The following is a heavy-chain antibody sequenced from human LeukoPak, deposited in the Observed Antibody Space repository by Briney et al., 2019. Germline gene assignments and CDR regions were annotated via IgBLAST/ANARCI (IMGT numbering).Heavy chain of an antibody. D-gene: IGHD6-19*01. CDR2: ISYDGSNK. Sequence: GGSLRLSCAASGFTFSSYAMHWVRQAPGKGLEWVAVISYDGSNKYYADSVKGRFTISRDNSKNTLYLQMNSLRAEDTAVYYCARAAGRQWLVRNDAFDIWGQGTMVTVSS. CDR3: ARAAGRQWLVRNDAFDI. J-gene: IGHJ3*02. CDR1: GFTFSSYA. V-gene: IGHV3-30-3*01.